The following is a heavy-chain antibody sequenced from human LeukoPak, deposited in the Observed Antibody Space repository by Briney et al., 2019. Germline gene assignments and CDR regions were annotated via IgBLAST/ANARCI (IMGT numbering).Heavy chain of an antibody. Sequence: GGSLRLSCAASGFTFSSYWMSWVRQAPGKGLEWVANIKQDGSEKYYVDSVKGRFTISGDNAKNSLYLQMNSLRAEDTAVYYCARVRCGDCYYFDYWGQGTLVTASS. V-gene: IGHV3-7*01. J-gene: IGHJ4*02. CDR3: ARVRCGDCYYFDY. CDR2: IKQDGSEK. D-gene: IGHD2-21*01. CDR1: GFTFSSYW.